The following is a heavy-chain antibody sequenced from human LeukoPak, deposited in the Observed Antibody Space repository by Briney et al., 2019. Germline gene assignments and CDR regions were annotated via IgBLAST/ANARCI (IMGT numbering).Heavy chain of an antibody. D-gene: IGHD3-22*01. CDR2: IKGDGSEK. Sequence: GGSLRLPCAASGFTFSSYWMSWVRQAPGKGLEWVANIKGDGSEKYYVDSVKGRFTISRDNAKNSLYLQMNSLRAEDTAVYYCARVDYYYDSSGYYVYYFDYWGQGTLATVSS. CDR1: GFTFSSYW. CDR3: ARVDYYYDSSGYYVYYFDY. V-gene: IGHV3-7*01. J-gene: IGHJ4*02.